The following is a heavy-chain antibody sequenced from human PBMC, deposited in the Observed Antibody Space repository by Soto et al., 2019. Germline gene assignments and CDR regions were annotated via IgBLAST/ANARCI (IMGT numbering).Heavy chain of an antibody. V-gene: IGHV4-59*01. Sequence: PSETLSLTCTVSGGSISSYYWSWIRQPPGKGLEWIGYIYYSGSTNYNPSLKSRVTISVDTSKNQFSLKLSSVTAADTAVYYCARLPAVSAPPFYGMDVWGQGTTVTVSS. CDR2: IYYSGST. CDR1: GGSISSYY. J-gene: IGHJ6*02. D-gene: IGHD2-2*01. CDR3: ARLPAVSAPPFYGMDV.